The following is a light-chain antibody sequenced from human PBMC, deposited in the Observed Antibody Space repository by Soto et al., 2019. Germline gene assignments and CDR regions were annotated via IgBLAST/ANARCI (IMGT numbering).Light chain of an antibody. Sequence: QAVVEQPPSVSAAPGQKVSISCSGSSSNIGSNYVSWYQQLPGTAPKLLIYDNNKRPSGIPDRFSGSKSGTSATLGITGLQTGDEADYYCGTWDSSLSAGVFGTGTKLTVL. CDR2: DNN. CDR3: GTWDSSLSAGV. J-gene: IGLJ1*01. V-gene: IGLV1-51*01. CDR1: SSNIGSNY.